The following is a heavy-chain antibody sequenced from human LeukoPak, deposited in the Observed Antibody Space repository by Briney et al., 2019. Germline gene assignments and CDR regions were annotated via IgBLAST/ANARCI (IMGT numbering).Heavy chain of an antibody. CDR1: GGPIRNFY. Sequence: NTSETLSLTCDVSGGPIRNFYWTWIRQPVGKEPEWIGRIYSSGSTNYNPSLKSRLTLSVDMSKNQLSLQLRSVTAADTAVHYCARLPRYSYGLYYYYGMDVWGQGTTVTVSS. D-gene: IGHD5-18*01. V-gene: IGHV4-4*07. CDR2: IYSSGST. J-gene: IGHJ6*02. CDR3: ARLPRYSYGLYYYYGMDV.